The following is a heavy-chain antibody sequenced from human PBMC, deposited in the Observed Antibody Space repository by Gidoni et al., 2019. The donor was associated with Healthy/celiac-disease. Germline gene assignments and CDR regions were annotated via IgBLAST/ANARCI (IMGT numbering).Heavy chain of an antibody. CDR3: AGVDCTNGVCYTAVYGMDV. CDR2: ISSSSSTI. J-gene: IGHJ6*02. Sequence: VQLVESGGGLVQPGGSLRLSCAASGFTFRSYSMNCVRQAPGKGLEWVSYISSSSSTIYYADSVKGRFTISRDNAKNSLYLQMNSLRDEDTAVYYCAGVDCTNGVCYTAVYGMDVWGQGTTVTVSS. D-gene: IGHD2-8*01. CDR1: GFTFRSYS. V-gene: IGHV3-48*02.